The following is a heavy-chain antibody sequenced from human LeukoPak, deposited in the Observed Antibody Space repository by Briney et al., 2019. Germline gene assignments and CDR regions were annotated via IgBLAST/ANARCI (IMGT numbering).Heavy chain of an antibody. J-gene: IGHJ6*04. CDR1: GFPFGIYW. D-gene: IGHD3-10*02. V-gene: IGHV3-74*01. CDR3: AELGITMIGGV. CDR2: INSDGDGSSA. Sequence: GGSLRLSCAASGFPFGIYWMHWVRQAPGKGLVWVSRINSDGDGSSATYADSVKGRFTISRDNAKNSLYLQMNSLRAEDTAVYYCAELGITMIGGVWGKGTTVTISS.